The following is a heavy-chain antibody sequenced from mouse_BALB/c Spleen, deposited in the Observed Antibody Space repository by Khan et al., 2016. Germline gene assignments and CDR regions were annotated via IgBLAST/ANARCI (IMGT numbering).Heavy chain of an antibody. Sequence: QVQLKESGAELVRPGTSVKISCKASGYAFTNYWLGWVKQRPGHGLEWIGDIYPGSGNSYYHEKFKGKATLTADKSSSTAYVQLSSLTSEDSAVYICARAGYYGSRWYFDVWGAGTTVTVSS. CDR1: GYAFTNYW. J-gene: IGHJ1*01. CDR3: ARAGYYGSRWYFDV. CDR2: IYPGSGNS. V-gene: IGHV1-63*01. D-gene: IGHD1-1*01.